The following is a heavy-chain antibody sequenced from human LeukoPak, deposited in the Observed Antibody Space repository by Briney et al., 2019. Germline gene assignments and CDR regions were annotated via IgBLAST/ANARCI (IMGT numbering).Heavy chain of an antibody. V-gene: IGHV1-2*02. CDR3: ARDFGRAYGDKFDY. CDR1: GYTFTGYY. J-gene: IGHJ4*02. D-gene: IGHD4-17*01. Sequence: GASVKVSCKASGYTFTGYYIHWVRQAPGQGLEWMGWTNPDSGGASYAQKFQGRVTMTRDTSISTAYMEVSSLRSDDTAVYYCARDFGRAYGDKFDYWGQGTLVTVSS. CDR2: TNPDSGGA.